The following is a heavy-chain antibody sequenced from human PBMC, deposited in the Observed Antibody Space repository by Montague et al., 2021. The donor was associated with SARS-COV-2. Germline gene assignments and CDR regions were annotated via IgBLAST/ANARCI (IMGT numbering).Heavy chain of an antibody. CDR2: ISSTGGST. D-gene: IGHD3-10*01. CDR1: GFTFSSYA. J-gene: IGHJ5*02. V-gene: IGHV3-23*01. Sequence: SLRLSCAASGFTFSSYAMIWVRQAPGKGLEWVSTISSTGGSTYYADSVKGRFTISRNNSRNTVYMQMNNLRAEDTAVYYCAKGFTYYFASGGYPNYFDPWGQGTLVSGSS. CDR3: AKGFTYYFASGGYPNYFDP.